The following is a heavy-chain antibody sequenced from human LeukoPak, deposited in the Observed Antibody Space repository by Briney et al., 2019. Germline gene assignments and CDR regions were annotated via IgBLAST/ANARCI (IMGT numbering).Heavy chain of an antibody. J-gene: IGHJ4*02. Sequence: GGSLRLSCAASGFTFSSYGMSWVRQAPGKGLEWVSAISGSGGSTYYADSVKGRFTISRDNSKNTLYLQMNSLRAEDTAVYYCAKRSYYYDSSGYRYYFDYWGQGTLVTVSS. CDR2: ISGSGGST. D-gene: IGHD3-22*01. V-gene: IGHV3-23*01. CDR1: GFTFSSYG. CDR3: AKRSYYYDSSGYRYYFDY.